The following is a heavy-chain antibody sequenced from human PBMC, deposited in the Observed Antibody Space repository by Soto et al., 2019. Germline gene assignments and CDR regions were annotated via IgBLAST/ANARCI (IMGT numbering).Heavy chain of an antibody. CDR1: GGIFSTYA. CDR2: IIPIFGTP. Sequence: QVQLVQSGAEVQKPGSSGKVSCKASGGIFSTYAISWLRQAPGQGLEWMGGIIPIFGTPNYAQRFQGRVTITAEKSTSTAYMELSRLRSEDTAVYYCARDRDDYCSGNYYNRIDFWGQGTLVTVSS. J-gene: IGHJ4*02. D-gene: IGHD3-10*01. CDR3: ARDRDDYCSGNYYNRIDF. V-gene: IGHV1-69*06.